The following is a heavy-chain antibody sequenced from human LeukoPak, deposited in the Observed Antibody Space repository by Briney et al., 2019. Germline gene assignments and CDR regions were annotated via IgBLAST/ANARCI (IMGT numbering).Heavy chain of an antibody. CDR1: GFTFEDYV. J-gene: IGHJ4*02. CDR2: ISWNSGSI. CDR3: AKESPAYCSGGSCYSFDY. Sequence: GGSLRLSCAASGFTFEDYVMHWVRQVPGKGLEWVSGISWNSGSIDYADSVKGRFTISRDNAKISLYLQMNSLRAEDRALYYCAKESPAYCSGGSCYSFDYWGQGTLVTVSS. D-gene: IGHD2-15*01. V-gene: IGHV3-9*01.